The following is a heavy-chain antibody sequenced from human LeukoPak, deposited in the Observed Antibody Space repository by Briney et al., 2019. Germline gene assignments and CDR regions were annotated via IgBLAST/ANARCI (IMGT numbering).Heavy chain of an antibody. J-gene: IGHJ4*02. CDR1: EFTFSNYW. CDR2: IKKDGSDK. CDR3: AKDGEGYCSSTSCSHFDY. V-gene: IGHV3-7*03. Sequence: PGGSLRLSCAASEFTFSNYWMSWVRQAPGEGLEWVANIKKDGSDKYYVDSVKGRFTISRDNAKNSLYLQMNSLRAEDTALYYCAKDGEGYCSSTSCSHFDYWGQGTLVTVSS. D-gene: IGHD2-2*01.